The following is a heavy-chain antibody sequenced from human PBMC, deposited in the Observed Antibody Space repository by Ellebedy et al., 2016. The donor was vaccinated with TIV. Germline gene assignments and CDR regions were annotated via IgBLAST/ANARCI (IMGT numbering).Heavy chain of an antibody. J-gene: IGHJ4*02. CDR2: INPTSGDS. CDR1: GYTFTRYS. Sequence: ASVKVSCKVSGYTFTRYSLYWVRQAPGQGLDWMGIINPTSGDSNYAQKFQGRVTMTRDTSTSTVYMELSSLRSEDTAVYYCARGDNYYYDSSGYYYSHWGQGTLVTVSS. D-gene: IGHD3-22*01. V-gene: IGHV1-46*01. CDR3: ARGDNYYYDSSGYYYSH.